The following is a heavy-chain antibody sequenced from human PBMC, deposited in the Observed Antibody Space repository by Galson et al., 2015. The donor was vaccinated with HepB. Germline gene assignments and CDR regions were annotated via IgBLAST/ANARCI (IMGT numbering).Heavy chain of an antibody. V-gene: IGHV1-18*01. CDR3: ARRTQIVMEPVSMRDDYYYYYVMDV. Sequence: SVKVSCKASDYTFTRYGITWGRQAPGQGLEWMGWISGDNGNTNYAQKFQGRGSMTTDTSTSTAYMELRSLRSDDTAVYYCARRTQIVMEPVSMRDDYYYYYVMDVWGQGTAVTVSS. CDR2: ISGDNGNT. CDR1: DYTFTRYG. J-gene: IGHJ6*02. D-gene: IGHD2/OR15-2a*01.